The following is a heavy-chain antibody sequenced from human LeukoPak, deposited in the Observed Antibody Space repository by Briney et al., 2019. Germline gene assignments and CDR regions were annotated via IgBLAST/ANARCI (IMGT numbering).Heavy chain of an antibody. V-gene: IGHV3-11*06. CDR3: ARDPGPGDYDNYYYYGMDV. CDR2: ISSSSSYI. D-gene: IGHD4-17*01. Sequence: GGSLRLSCAASGFTFSDYYMSWIRQAPGKGLEWVSSISSSSSYIYYADSVKGRFTISRDNAKNSLYLQMNSLRAEDTAVYYCARDPGPGDYDNYYYYGMDVWGQGTTVTVSS. J-gene: IGHJ6*02. CDR1: GFTFSDYY.